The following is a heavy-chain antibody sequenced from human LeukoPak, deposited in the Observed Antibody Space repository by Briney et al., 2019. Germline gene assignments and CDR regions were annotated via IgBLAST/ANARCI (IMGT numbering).Heavy chain of an antibody. D-gene: IGHD4-17*01. J-gene: IGHJ4*02. V-gene: IGHV3-15*01. CDR2: IKRETDGSTI. Sequence: PGGSLRLSCAGSGFSFSDAWMSWVRQAPGKGLEWVGRIKRETDGSTIDYAAPVKGRFTISRDDSKNTLYLHMNSLKMEDTAVYYCTTNRLRRSGGQGTLVTVSS. CDR1: GFSFSDAW. CDR3: TTNRLRRS.